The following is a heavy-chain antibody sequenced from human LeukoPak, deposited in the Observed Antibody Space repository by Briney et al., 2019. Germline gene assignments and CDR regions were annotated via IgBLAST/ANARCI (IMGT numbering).Heavy chain of an antibody. Sequence: SETLSLTCSVSGYSISSDYYWAWIRQAPGKGLEWTGSVYHSSSTYYNPSLKSRVTISADTSKNQFSLNLTSVTAADTAVYYCATDGMVRGPDAWFDSWGQGILVTVSS. V-gene: IGHV4-38-2*02. D-gene: IGHD3-10*01. J-gene: IGHJ5*01. CDR2: VYHSSST. CDR3: ATDGMVRGPDAWFDS. CDR1: GYSISSDYY.